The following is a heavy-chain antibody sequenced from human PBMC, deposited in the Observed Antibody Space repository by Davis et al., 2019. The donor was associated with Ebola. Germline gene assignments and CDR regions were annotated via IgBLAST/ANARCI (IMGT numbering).Heavy chain of an antibody. D-gene: IGHD2-2*01. CDR3: ARATTYRLLSSENWFDH. Sequence: PSETLSLTCTVSGDSISGYYWSWIRQPPGKGVECIGYMYYSGTANYNPSLKSRVTMSVDTSKSQFSLKLRSVTAADTAVYYCARATTYRLLSSENWFDHWGQGILVTVSS. V-gene: IGHV4-59*01. CDR2: MYYSGTA. J-gene: IGHJ5*02. CDR1: GDSISGYY.